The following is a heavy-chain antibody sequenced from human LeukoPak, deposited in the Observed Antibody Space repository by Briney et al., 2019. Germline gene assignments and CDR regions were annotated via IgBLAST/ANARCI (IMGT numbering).Heavy chain of an antibody. Sequence: GGSLRLSCAASGFTFSSYAMHWVRQAPGKGLEWVAVISYDGSNKYYADSVKGRFTISRDNSKNTLYLQMNSLRAEDTAVYYCARVPDAWYFDLWGRGTLVTVSS. V-gene: IGHV3-30*04. CDR1: GFTFSSYA. CDR2: ISYDGSNK. J-gene: IGHJ2*01. CDR3: ARVPDAWYFDL.